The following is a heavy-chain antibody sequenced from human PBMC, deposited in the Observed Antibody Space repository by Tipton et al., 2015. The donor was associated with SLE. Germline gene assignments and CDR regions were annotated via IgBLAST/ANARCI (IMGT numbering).Heavy chain of an antibody. CDR2: ISSSGSTI. D-gene: IGHD3-3*01. J-gene: IGHJ4*02. CDR1: GFTFSSYE. V-gene: IGHV3-48*03. CDR3: ASLGRSGVSY. Sequence: SLRLSCAASGFTFSSYEMNWVRQAPGKGLEWVSYISSSGSTIYYADSVKGRFTISRDNAKNSLYLQMNGLRAEDTAVYYCASLGRSGVSYWGQGTLVTVSS.